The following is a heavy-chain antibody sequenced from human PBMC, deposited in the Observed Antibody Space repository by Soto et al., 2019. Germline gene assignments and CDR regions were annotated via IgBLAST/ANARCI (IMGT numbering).Heavy chain of an antibody. CDR1: GFIFTTSS. V-gene: IGHV1-58*01. J-gene: IGHJ4*02. CDR2: ITVGTGNT. D-gene: IGHD3-22*01. CDR3: AAGDSSGYYGG. Sequence: ASVKVSCKASGFIFTTSSVQWVRQARGQRLEWIGWITVGTGNTNYAQKFQERVTITRDMSTSTAYMELSNLRSEDTAVYYCAAGDSSGYYGGWGQGTQVTAPQ.